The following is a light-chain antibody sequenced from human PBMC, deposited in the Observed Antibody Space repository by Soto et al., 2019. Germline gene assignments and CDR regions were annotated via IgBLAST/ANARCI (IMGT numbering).Light chain of an antibody. CDR3: QQRSNWPSIT. J-gene: IGKJ5*01. CDR1: QSVTKY. CDR2: DAS. Sequence: VLPQSPATPSLSPWERPTLSFMASQSVTKYLAWYQQKPGQAPRLLIYDASNRATGIPARFSGSGSGTDFTLTISSLEPEDSAVYYCQQRSNWPSITFGQGTRLEI. V-gene: IGKV3-11*01.